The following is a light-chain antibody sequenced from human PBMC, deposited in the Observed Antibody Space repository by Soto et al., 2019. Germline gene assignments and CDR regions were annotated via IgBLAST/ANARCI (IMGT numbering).Light chain of an antibody. CDR3: QQHGSSPIT. V-gene: IGKV3-20*01. J-gene: IGKJ5*01. CDR1: QSVSSS. Sequence: EVVMTQSPATLSVSPGERATLSCRASQSVSSSLAWYQQKPGQAPRLLIYGASTRATGIPARFSGSGSGTDFTLTISRLEPEDFAVYYCQQHGSSPITFGQGTRLEIK. CDR2: GAS.